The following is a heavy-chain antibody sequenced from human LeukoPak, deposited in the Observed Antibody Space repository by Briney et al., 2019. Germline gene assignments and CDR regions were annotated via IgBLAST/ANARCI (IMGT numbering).Heavy chain of an antibody. CDR2: INPNSGGT. Sequence: ASGKVSCKPSGYTFTGYYMHWVRQAPRHALEWLGWINPNSGGTNYAQKFQGWVTMTRDTSISSAYMELSRLRSDDTGVYYCSRGAPWGRGIAVAGKYYFDYWGQGTLVTVSS. CDR3: SRGAPWGRGIAVAGKYYFDY. J-gene: IGHJ4*02. V-gene: IGHV1-2*04. D-gene: IGHD6-19*01. CDR1: GYTFTGYY.